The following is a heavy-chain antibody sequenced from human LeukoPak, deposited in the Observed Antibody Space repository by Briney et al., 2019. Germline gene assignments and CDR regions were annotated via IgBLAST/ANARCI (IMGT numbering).Heavy chain of an antibody. CDR1: GFTVSNNY. Sequence: GGSLRLSCAASGFTVSNNYMSWVRQAPGKGLEWVSLIYTGGSTYYADSVKGRFTISRDNSKNTLYLQVNSLRAEDTAVYYCARSSYGSGSYPFDYWGQGTLVTVSS. V-gene: IGHV3-53*01. CDR2: IYTGGST. J-gene: IGHJ4*02. D-gene: IGHD3-10*01. CDR3: ARSSYGSGSYPFDY.